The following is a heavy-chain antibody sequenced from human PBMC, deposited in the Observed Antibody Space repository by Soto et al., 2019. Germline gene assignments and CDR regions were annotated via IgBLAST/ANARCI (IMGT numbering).Heavy chain of an antibody. CDR2: ISWNSGSI. V-gene: IGHV3-9*01. CDR3: AKEAYDFWSGYPTSAAYWYFDL. D-gene: IGHD3-3*01. J-gene: IGHJ2*01. Sequence: EVQLVESGGGLVQPGRSLRLSCAASGFTFDDYAMHWVRQAPGKGLEWVSGISWNSGSIGYADFVKGRFTISRDNAKNSLYLQMNSLRAEDTALYYCAKEAYDFWSGYPTSAAYWYFDLWGRGTLVTVSS. CDR1: GFTFDDYA.